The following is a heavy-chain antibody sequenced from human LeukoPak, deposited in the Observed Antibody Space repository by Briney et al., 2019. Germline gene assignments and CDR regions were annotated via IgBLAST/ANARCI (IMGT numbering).Heavy chain of an antibody. V-gene: IGHV3-48*01. CDR2: ISSTSGDI. CDR3: AQKGGTDH. D-gene: IGHD2-15*01. J-gene: IGHJ4*02. Sequence: ELISHISSTSGDIYYADSVKGRFTISRDNAKNSLYLQMSSLRVEDTAIYYCAQKGGTDHWGQGTLVTVSS.